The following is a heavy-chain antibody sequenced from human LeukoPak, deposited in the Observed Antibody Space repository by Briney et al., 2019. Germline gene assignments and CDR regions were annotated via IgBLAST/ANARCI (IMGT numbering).Heavy chain of an antibody. CDR1: GGSFSGYY. J-gene: IGHJ6*02. CDR3: ARGGLCSGGSCYWYYYYGMDV. Sequence: SETLSLTCAVYGGSFSGYYWSWIRQPPGKGLEWIGEINHSGSTNYNPPLKSRVTISVDTSKNQFSLKLSSVTAADTAVYYCARGGLCSGGSCYWYYYYGMDVWGQGTMVTVSS. V-gene: IGHV4-34*01. D-gene: IGHD2-15*01. CDR2: INHSGST.